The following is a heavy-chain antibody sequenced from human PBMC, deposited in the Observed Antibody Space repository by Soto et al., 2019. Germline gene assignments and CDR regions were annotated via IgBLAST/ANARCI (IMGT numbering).Heavy chain of an antibody. V-gene: IGHV1-69*12. D-gene: IGHD1-1*01. CDR1: GGSFSSYA. CDR2: IIPIFGTA. J-gene: IGHJ6*02. CDR3: ARDNWNDVGYFYYGMDV. Sequence: QVQLVQSGAEVKKPGSSVKVSCKASGGSFSSYAISWVRQAPGQGLEWMGGIIPIFGTANYAQKFQGRVTITADESTSTAYMELSSVRSEDTAVYYCARDNWNDVGYFYYGMDVWGQGTTVTVSS.